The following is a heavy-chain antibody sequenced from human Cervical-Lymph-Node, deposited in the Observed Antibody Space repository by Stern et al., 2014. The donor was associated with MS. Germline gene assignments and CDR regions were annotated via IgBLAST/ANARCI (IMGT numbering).Heavy chain of an antibody. D-gene: IGHD3-16*02. V-gene: IGHV1-69*09. CDR2: ILPLLGLP. J-gene: IGHJ5*02. CDR3: ARGVVSYRADATLHNLFDP. Sequence: QVQLVQSGAEVKKPGSSVNVSCKASGGTFSSSYPITLMRPAPGQGLWRVGRILPLLGLPNYAQKFQGRVTITADTSTSTTYMELSSLRSEDTAVYYCARGVVSYRADATLHNLFDPWGQGTLVTVSS. CDR1: GGTFSSSYP.